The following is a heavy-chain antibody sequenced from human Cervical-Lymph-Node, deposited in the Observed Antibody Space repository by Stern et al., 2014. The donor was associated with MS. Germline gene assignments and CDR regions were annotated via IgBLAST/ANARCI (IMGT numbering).Heavy chain of an antibody. CDR2: IIPIFGTT. CDR3: ARSLQFTYYYYYGMDV. J-gene: IGHJ6*02. Sequence: QVQLEESGAEVKKPGSSLKVSCKSSGGILTDYVFNWVRQAPGHGLEWMGGIIPIFGTTNYAQKCQGRVTITADESTSTAYMEVSGLRSEDTAVYYCARSLQFTYYYYYGMDVWGQGTTVTVSS. V-gene: IGHV1-69*01. CDR1: GGILTDYV. D-gene: IGHD5-24*01.